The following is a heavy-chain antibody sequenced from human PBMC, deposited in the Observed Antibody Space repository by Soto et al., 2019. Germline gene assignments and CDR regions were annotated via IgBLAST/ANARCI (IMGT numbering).Heavy chain of an antibody. J-gene: IGHJ4*02. CDR1: GYTFTIYW. CDR2: IYPSDSDT. Sequence: GESLKISCQVSGYTFTIYWIGWVRQMPGKGLEWMGIIYPSDSDTRYSPSFQGQVTTSADQSINTAYLQWDSLKASDTAIYYCARPANTVADHFDLWGQGTPVTVYS. V-gene: IGHV5-51*01. CDR3: ARPANTVADHFDL. D-gene: IGHD4-17*01.